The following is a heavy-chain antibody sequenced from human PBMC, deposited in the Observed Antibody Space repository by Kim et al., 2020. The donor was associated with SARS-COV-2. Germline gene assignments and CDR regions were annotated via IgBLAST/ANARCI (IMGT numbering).Heavy chain of an antibody. CDR2: LGPDGTIA. CDR3: ARDDGFRGR. Sequence: GGSLRLSCAASGFTFSASWVHWVRQTPGQGLVWVSHLGPDGTIANYADSVKGRFTLSRDNAKNALYLQMTSLRVEDTGIYYCARDDGFRGRWGQGTLVTVSS. J-gene: IGHJ4*02. V-gene: IGHV3-74*01. CDR1: GFTFSASW.